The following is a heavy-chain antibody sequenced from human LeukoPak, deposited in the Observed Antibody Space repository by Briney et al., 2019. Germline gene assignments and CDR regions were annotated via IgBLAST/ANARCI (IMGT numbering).Heavy chain of an antibody. CDR2: ISGSGGST. D-gene: IGHD3-22*01. J-gene: IGHJ4*02. CDR3: AKLVKRIVVANTDY. CDR1: GFTFSSYA. V-gene: IGHV3-23*01. Sequence: PGGSLRLSCAASGFTFSSYAMSWVRQAPGKGLEWVSAISGSGGSTYYADSVKGRFTISRDNSKNTLYLQMNSLRAEDTAVYYCAKLVKRIVVANTDYWGQGTLVTVSS.